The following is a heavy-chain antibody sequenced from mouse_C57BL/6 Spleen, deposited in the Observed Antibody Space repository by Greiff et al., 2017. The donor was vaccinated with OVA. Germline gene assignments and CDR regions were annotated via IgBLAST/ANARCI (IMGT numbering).Heavy chain of an antibody. Sequence: VQLQQSGPELVKPGASVKISCKASGYTFTDYYMNWVKQSHGKSLEWIGGINPNNGGTSYNQKFKGKTTLTVDKSSSTAYMELRSLTSEDTAVYYGARPNGSTKVSTDGDYYAMDYWGQGTSVTVSS. J-gene: IGHJ4*01. V-gene: IGHV1-26*01. CDR2: INPNNGGT. CDR1: GYTFTDYY. CDR3: ARPNGSTKVSTDGDYYAMDY. D-gene: IGHD2-2*01.